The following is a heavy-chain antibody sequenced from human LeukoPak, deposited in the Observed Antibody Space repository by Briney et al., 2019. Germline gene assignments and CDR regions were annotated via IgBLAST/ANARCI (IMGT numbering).Heavy chain of an antibody. CDR1: GFTFSSYT. Sequence: GGSLRLSCAAFGFTFSSYTMHWVRQAPGKGLEWVAIISYDGNKKYCADSVKGRFTISRDNPKNTLYLQMNSLRVEDTAVYYCVREGQPMTTVTQFAYWGQGTLVTVSS. D-gene: IGHD4-17*01. V-gene: IGHV3-30*04. CDR3: VREGQPMTTVTQFAY. CDR2: ISYDGNKK. J-gene: IGHJ4*02.